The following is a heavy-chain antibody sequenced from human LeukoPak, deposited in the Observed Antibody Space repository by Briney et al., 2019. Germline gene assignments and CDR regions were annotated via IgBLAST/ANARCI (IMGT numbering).Heavy chain of an antibody. V-gene: IGHV4-34*01. CDR2: INHSGST. Sequence: PSETLSLTCAVYGGSFSGYYWSWIRQPPGKGLEWIGEINHSGSTNYNPSLKSRVPISVDTSKNQFSLKLSSVTAADTAVYYCARAPTQTTVTPIDYWGQGTLVTVSS. J-gene: IGHJ4*02. CDR3: ARAPTQTTVTPIDY. CDR1: GGSFSGYY. D-gene: IGHD4-17*01.